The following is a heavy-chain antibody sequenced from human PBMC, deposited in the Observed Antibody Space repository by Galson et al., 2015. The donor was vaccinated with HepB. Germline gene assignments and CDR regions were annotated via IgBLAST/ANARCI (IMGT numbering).Heavy chain of an antibody. CDR2: INHSGST. CDR3: ARGRLAARPLLFDY. D-gene: IGHD6-6*01. J-gene: IGHJ4*02. Sequence: ETLSLTCAVYGGSFSGYYWSWIRQPPGKGLEWIGEINHSGSTNYNPSLKSRVTISVDTSKNQFSLKLSSVTAADTAVYYCARGRLAARPLLFDYWGQGTLVTVSS. CDR1: GGSFSGYY. V-gene: IGHV4-34*01.